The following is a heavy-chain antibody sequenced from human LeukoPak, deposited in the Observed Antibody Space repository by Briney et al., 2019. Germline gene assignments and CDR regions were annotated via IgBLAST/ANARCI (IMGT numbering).Heavy chain of an antibody. CDR2: ISGSGRST. V-gene: IGHV3-23*01. D-gene: IGHD3-22*01. CDR1: GFTFSIYA. Sequence: HPGGSLSLSCAASGFTFSIYAMTGVRQAPGKGLEWVSAISGSGRSTYYADSVRGRFTISRDNSKNTLYLQMNSLRAEDTAVYHCAKDLLAYDSSGFDSWGQGTLVTVSS. CDR3: AKDLLAYDSSGFDS. J-gene: IGHJ4*02.